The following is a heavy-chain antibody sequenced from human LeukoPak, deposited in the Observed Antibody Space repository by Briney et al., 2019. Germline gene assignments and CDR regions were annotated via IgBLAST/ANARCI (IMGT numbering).Heavy chain of an antibody. CDR1: GDRVSNNMAA. D-gene: IGHD2-21*02. CDR2: TYYRSRWYN. Sequence: SQTLSLTCAIAGDRVSNNMAAWNGTRQSPSRGLEWLGRTYYRSRWYNDYALSVKTRITINADTSKNRISLQLHSVTLEDTAVYYCASSARGDALYNWFDPWGQGTLVTVSS. V-gene: IGHV6-1*01. CDR3: ASSARGDALYNWFDP. J-gene: IGHJ5*02.